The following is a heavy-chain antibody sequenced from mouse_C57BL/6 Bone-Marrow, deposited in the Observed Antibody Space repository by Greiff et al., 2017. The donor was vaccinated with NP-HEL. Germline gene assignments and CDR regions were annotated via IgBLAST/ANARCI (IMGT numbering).Heavy chain of an antibody. Sequence: QVHVKQSGAELVKPGASVKISCKASGYAFSSYWMNWVKQRPGKGLEWIGQIYPGDGDTNYNGKFKGKATLTADKSSSTAYMQLSSLTSEDSAVYFCARESTIAHYYAMDYWGQGTSVTVSS. V-gene: IGHV1-80*01. D-gene: IGHD2-12*01. CDR3: ARESTIAHYYAMDY. CDR1: GYAFSSYW. CDR2: IYPGDGDT. J-gene: IGHJ4*01.